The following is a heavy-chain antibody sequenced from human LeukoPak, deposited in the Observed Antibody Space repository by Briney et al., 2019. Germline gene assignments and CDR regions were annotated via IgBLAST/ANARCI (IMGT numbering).Heavy chain of an antibody. V-gene: IGHV1-2*02. CDR3: ARVERGSGSYSDYYYYYYMDV. CDR1: GYTFSGYY. D-gene: IGHD3-10*01. Sequence: ASVKVSCKASGYTFSGYYMHWVRQAPGQGLEWMGWINPNSGGTNYAQKFQGRVTMTRDTSISTAYMELSRLRSDDTAVYYCARVERGSGSYSDYYYYYYMDVWGKGTTVTVSS. J-gene: IGHJ6*03. CDR2: INPNSGGT.